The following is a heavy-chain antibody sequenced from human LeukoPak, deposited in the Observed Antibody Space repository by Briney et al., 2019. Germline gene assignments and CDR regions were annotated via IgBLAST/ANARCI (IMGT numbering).Heavy chain of an antibody. D-gene: IGHD6-19*01. CDR1: GFTFSSYW. V-gene: IGHV3-7*01. J-gene: IGHJ4*02. CDR3: TRNSGWYRLDY. Sequence: PWGSLRLSCTASGFTFSSYWMTWVRQAPGKGLEWVANIKEDGSGKGFADSVKGRFTISRDNAKNSLFLQMNSLRADDMAVYYCTRNSGWYRLDYWGQGTLVTVPS. CDR2: IKEDGSGK.